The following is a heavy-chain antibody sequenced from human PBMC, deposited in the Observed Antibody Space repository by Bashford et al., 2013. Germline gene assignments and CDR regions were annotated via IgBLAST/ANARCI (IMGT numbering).Heavy chain of an antibody. V-gene: IGHV1-2*02. CDR3: ARESYYDSSGYYPDPYYYYGMDV. CDR2: INPNSGGT. J-gene: IGHJ6*02. D-gene: IGHD3-22*01. Sequence: WVRQAPGQGLEWMGWINPNSGGTNYAQKFQGRVTMTRDTSISTAYMELSRLRSDDTAVYYCARESYYDSSGYYPDPYYYYGMDVWGQGTTVTVSS.